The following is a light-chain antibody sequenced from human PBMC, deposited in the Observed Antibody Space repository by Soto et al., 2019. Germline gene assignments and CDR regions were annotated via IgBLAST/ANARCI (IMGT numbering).Light chain of an antibody. CDR1: QTVSSN. V-gene: IGKV3-11*01. CDR2: DAS. J-gene: IGKJ3*01. CDR3: QQRYKWLFN. Sequence: EIVLTQSPATLSLSPGERATLSCRASQTVSSNLAWYQQKPGQAPRLLIYDASNRATGIPPRFSGSGSGTDFTLTISSLEHEDFAVYYCQQRYKWLFNFGPGNKVDIK.